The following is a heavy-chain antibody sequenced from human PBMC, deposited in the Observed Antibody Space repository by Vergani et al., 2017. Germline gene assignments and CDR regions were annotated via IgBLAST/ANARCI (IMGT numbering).Heavy chain of an antibody. CDR1: AFTFSSYT. CDR2: ISSSSNYI. J-gene: IGHJ5*02. V-gene: IGHV3-21*04. CDR3: AKGAQYYDFWSGYPPTIGGTGWFDP. D-gene: IGHD3-3*01. Sequence: EVQLVESGGGLVKPGGSLRLSCAASAFTFSSYTMNWVRQAPGKGLEWVSSISSSSNYIYYADSVKGRFTISRDNSKNTLYLQMNSLRAEDTAVYYCAKGAQYYDFWSGYPPTIGGTGWFDPWGQGTLVTASS.